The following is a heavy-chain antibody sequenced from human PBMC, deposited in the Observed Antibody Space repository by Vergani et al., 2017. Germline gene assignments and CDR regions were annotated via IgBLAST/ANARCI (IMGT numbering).Heavy chain of an antibody. J-gene: IGHJ6*02. Sequence: QVQLQESGPGLVKPSETLSLTCTVSNDSVSNTFYYWSWIRQPPGKGLEWIGEINHSGSTNYNPSLKSRVTISVDTSKNQFSLKLSSVTAADTAVYYCARGMVRGVIALYGMDVWGQGTTVTVSS. D-gene: IGHD3-10*01. V-gene: IGHV4-39*07. CDR2: INHSGST. CDR1: NDSVSNTFYY. CDR3: ARGMVRGVIALYGMDV.